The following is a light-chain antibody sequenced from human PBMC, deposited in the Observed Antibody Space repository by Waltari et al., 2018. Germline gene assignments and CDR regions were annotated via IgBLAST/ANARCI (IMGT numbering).Light chain of an antibody. CDR2: GAS. Sequence: EIVLTQSPGTLSLSPGERAALYCRASQSVGRTLAWYQQKPGQAPRLLIYGASNRATGIPDRFSGSGSGTDFSLTISGLEPEDFAVYYCQHYVRLPATFGQGTKVEIK. V-gene: IGKV3-20*01. CDR3: QHYVRLPAT. J-gene: IGKJ1*01. CDR1: QSVGRT.